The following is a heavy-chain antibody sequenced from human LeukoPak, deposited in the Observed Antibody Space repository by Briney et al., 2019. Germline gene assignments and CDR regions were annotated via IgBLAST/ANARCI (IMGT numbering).Heavy chain of an antibody. CDR3: ARGLDFWSGYRFDY. CDR1: GGSFSGYY. Sequence: SETLSLTCAVYGGSFSGYYWSWIRQPPGKGLEWIGEINHSGSTNYNSSLKSRVTISVDTSKNQFSLKLSSVTAADTAVYYCARGLDFWSGYRFDYWGQGTLVTVSS. D-gene: IGHD3-3*01. V-gene: IGHV4-34*01. CDR2: INHSGST. J-gene: IGHJ4*02.